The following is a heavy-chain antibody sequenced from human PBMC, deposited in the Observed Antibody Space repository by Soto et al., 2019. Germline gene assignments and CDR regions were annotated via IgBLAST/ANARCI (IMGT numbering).Heavy chain of an antibody. CDR2: IIPIFGTA. J-gene: IGHJ4*02. D-gene: IGHD1-26*01. CDR3: ARDGGRHSGGIDY. CDR1: GGTFSSYS. V-gene: IGHV1-69*01. Sequence: QVQLVPSGAEVKKPGSSVKVSCKASGGTFSSYSINWVRQAPGQGLEWMGAIIPIFGTANYAQKFQGRVTITADESTSTAYMELSSLRSEDTAVYYCARDGGRHSGGIDYWGQGTLVTVSS.